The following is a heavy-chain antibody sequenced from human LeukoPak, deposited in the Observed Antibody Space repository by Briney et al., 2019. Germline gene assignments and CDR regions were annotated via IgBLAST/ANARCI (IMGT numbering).Heavy chain of an antibody. J-gene: IGHJ4*02. CDR2: IYYSGST. CDR3: ARLSQWDYYDSSGQIDY. CDR1: GGSISSSSYY. Sequence: PSETLSLTCTVSGGSISSSSYYWGWIRQPPGKGLEWIGSIYYSGSTYYNPSLKSRVTISVDTSKNQFSLKLSSVTAADTAVYYCARLSQWDYYDSSGQIDYWGQGTLVTVSS. V-gene: IGHV4-39*01. D-gene: IGHD3-22*01.